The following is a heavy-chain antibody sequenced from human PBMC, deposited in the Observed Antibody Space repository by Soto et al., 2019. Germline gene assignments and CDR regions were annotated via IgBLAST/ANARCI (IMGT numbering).Heavy chain of an antibody. D-gene: IGHD6-6*01. V-gene: IGHV4-34*01. CDR1: GGSISSYY. Sequence: SETLSLTSTVAGGSISSYYWSWIRQPPGKGLEWIGEINHVGSTNYNPSLKSRVTIAVDTSKNQFSLKLSSVTAADTAVYYCASKVVSSSSPYYLDYWGQGTLVTVSS. CDR2: INHVGST. CDR3: ASKVVSSSSPYYLDY. J-gene: IGHJ4*02.